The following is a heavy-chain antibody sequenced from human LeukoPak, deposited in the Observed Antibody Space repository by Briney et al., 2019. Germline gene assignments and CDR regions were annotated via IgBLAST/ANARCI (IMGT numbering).Heavy chain of an antibody. V-gene: IGHV3-7*01. CDR3: ARDKIVGATYFDS. D-gene: IGHD1-26*01. Sequence: PGGSLRLSCAASGFTFSRYWMSWVRQAPGKGLEWVANIKQDGSEQYYVDSVKGRFTISRDNAKNLLYLQMNSLRAEDTAVYYCARDKIVGATYFDSWGQGTLVTVSS. CDR2: IKQDGSEQ. J-gene: IGHJ4*02. CDR1: GFTFSRYW.